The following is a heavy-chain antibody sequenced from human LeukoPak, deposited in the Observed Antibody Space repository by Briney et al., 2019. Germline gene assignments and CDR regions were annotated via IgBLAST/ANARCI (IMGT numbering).Heavy chain of an antibody. J-gene: IGHJ5*02. CDR3: ARLFSDLDYGSGEEGGFAP. Sequence: SETLSLTCAVYGGSFSGYYWSWIRQPPGKGLEWIGEINHSGSTNYNPSLKSRVTISVDTSKNQFSLKLSSVTAADTAVYYWARLFSDLDYGSGEEGGFAPWGQGTLVTVSS. CDR2: INHSGST. D-gene: IGHD3-10*01. V-gene: IGHV4-34*01. CDR1: GGSFSGYY.